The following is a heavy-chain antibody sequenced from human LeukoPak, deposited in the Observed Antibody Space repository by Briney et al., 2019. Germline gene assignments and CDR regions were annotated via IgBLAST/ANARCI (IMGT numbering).Heavy chain of an antibody. CDR1: GYTFTSYD. J-gene: IGHJ4*02. Sequence: ASVKVSCKASGYTFTSYDINWVRQAPGQGLEWMGRINPNSGDTNYAQRFQGRVTMTRDTSINTAYMELSRLISHDTAVYYCARATAASYDYWGQGTLVIVSS. CDR3: ARATAASYDY. V-gene: IGHV1-2*06. CDR2: INPNSGDT. D-gene: IGHD2-2*01.